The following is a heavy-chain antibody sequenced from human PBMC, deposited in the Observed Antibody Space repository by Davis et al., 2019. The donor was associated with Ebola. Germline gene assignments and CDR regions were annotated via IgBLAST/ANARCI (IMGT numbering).Heavy chain of an antibody. CDR3: ARDRDYVYNWFDP. Sequence: ASVKVSCKASGYTFTGYYMHWVRQAPGQGLEWMGWINPNSGGTNYAQKFQGRVTMTRDTSISTAYMELSRLRSDDTTVYYCARDRDYVYNWFDPWGQGTLVTVSS. CDR1: GYTFTGYY. J-gene: IGHJ5*02. V-gene: IGHV1-2*02. D-gene: IGHD4-17*01. CDR2: INPNSGGT.